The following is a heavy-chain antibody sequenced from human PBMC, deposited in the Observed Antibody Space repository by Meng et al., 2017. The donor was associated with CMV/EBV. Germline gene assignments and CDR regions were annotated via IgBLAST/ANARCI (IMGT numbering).Heavy chain of an antibody. CDR2: MYSGGST. V-gene: IGHV3-66*02. CDR1: GFTVSSNY. D-gene: IGHD3-10*01. Sequence: GESLKISCAASGFTVSSNYMSWVRPAPGKGLEGVSVMYSGGSTYYADSVKGRFTISRDNSKNTLYLQMNSLRAEDTAVYYCARDSRGVAAVPEHYSCGIDVWGQGTTVTVSS. J-gene: IGHJ6*02. CDR3: ARDSRGVAAVPEHYSCGIDV.